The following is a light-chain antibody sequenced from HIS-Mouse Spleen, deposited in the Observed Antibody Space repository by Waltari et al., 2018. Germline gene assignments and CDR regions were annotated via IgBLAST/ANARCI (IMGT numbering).Light chain of an antibody. CDR2: VAS. CDR1: QSVSSK. Sequence: EIVMTQSPATLSVSPGERATLSCRASQSVSSKLAWYQQKPGQAPRLLIYVASTRATGIPARCSGSVSGTEFTLTISSMQSEDFAVYYCQQYNNWWTFGQGTKVEIK. J-gene: IGKJ1*01. V-gene: IGKV3-15*01. CDR3: QQYNNWWT.